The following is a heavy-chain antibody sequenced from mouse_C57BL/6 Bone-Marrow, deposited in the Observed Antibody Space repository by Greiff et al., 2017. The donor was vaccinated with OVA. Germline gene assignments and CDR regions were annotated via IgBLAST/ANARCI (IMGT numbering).Heavy chain of an antibody. D-gene: IGHD6-1*01. Sequence: EVKLHESGPELVKPGASVKIPCKASGYTFTDYNMDWVKQSHGKSLEWIGDINPNNGGTIYNQKFKGKATLTVDKSSSTAYMELRSLTSEDTAVYYCARSDSPDWYFDDWGTGTTVTVSS. CDR1: GYTFTDYN. J-gene: IGHJ1*03. CDR3: ARSDSPDWYFDD. V-gene: IGHV1-18*01. CDR2: INPNNGGT.